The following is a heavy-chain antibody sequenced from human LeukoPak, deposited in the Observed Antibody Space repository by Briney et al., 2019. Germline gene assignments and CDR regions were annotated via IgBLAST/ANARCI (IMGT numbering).Heavy chain of an antibody. CDR1: GFTFSSYE. CDR3: ARERPNRITILGPTDY. V-gene: IGHV3-48*03. CDR2: ISSSGSTI. D-gene: IGHD3-3*01. J-gene: IGHJ4*02. Sequence: SGGSLRLSCAASGFTFSSYEMNWVRQAPGKGLGWVSYISSSGSTIYYADSVKGRFTISRDNAKNSLYLQMNSLRAEDTAVYYCARERPNRITILGPTDYWGQGTLVTVSS.